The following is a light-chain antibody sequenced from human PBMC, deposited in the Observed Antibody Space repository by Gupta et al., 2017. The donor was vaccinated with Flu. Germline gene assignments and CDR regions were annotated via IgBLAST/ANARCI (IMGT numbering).Light chain of an antibody. V-gene: IGKV4-1*01. Sequence: DIVMTQSPDSLAVSLGERATINCKSSQSVLYSSDNKNNLAWHQQKPGQPPKLLIYWASTRESGVPDRFSASGSGTDFTLTISSLQAEDVAIYYCQQYYSTPRTFGQGTKVEI. J-gene: IGKJ1*01. CDR3: QQYYSTPRT. CDR1: QSVLYSSDNKNN. CDR2: WAS.